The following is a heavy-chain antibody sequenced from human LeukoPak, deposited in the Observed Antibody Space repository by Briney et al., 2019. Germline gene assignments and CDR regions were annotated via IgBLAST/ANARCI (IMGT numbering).Heavy chain of an antibody. J-gene: IGHJ4*02. CDR3: ARVSVDTAMVIRHYFDY. Sequence: SETLSLTCTVSGGSISSSSYYWGWIRQPPGKGLEWIGSIYYSGSTYYNPSLKSRVTISVDTSKNQFSLKLSSVTAADTAVYYCARVSVDTAMVIRHYFDYWGQGTLVTVSS. V-gene: IGHV4-39*07. CDR1: GGSISSSSYY. CDR2: IYYSGST. D-gene: IGHD5-18*01.